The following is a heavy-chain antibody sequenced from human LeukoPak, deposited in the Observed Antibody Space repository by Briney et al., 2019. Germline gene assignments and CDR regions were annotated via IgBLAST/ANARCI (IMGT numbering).Heavy chain of an antibody. CDR3: ARDGTQWLDYYFDY. D-gene: IGHD6-19*01. CDR2: ISSSGSTI. V-gene: IGHV3-48*04. Sequence: GGSLRLSCAASGFTFSSYSMNWVRQAPGKGLEWVSYISSSGSTIYYADSVKGRFTISRDNAKNSLYLQMNSLRAEDTAVYYCARDGTQWLDYYFDYWGQGTLVTVSS. CDR1: GFTFSSYS. J-gene: IGHJ4*02.